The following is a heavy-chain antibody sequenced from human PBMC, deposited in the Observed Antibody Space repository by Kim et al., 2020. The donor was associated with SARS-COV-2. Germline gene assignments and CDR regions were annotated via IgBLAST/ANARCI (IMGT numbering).Heavy chain of an antibody. CDR2: ISGDGGST. CDR3: AIDRNRVEVGIQLRLGVYYDNGRDD. D-gene: IGHD5-18*01. V-gene: IGHV3-43*02. Sequence: GGSLRLSCAASGFTFDDYAMHWVRQAPGKGLEWVSLISGDGGSTYYADSVKGRFTTSRDNSKNSLYLQMNSLRTEDTALYYCAIDRNRVEVGIQLRLGVYYDNGRDDWGQGTTVTVSS. CDR1: GFTFDDYA. J-gene: IGHJ6*02.